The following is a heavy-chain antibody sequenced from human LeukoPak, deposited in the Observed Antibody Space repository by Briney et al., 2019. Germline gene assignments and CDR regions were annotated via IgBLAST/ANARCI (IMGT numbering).Heavy chain of an antibody. V-gene: IGHV1-2*02. D-gene: IGHD3-16*01. CDR2: INPNSGDT. Sequence: ASVKVPCTASGYIFTGYYMHWVRQAPGQGLEWMGWINPNSGDTNYAQKFQGRVTMNRDTSISTAYMEMSRLRSDDTAVYYCARVRYRLAETYIDYWGQGTLVTVSS. CDR3: ARVRYRLAETYIDY. J-gene: IGHJ4*02. CDR1: GYIFTGYY.